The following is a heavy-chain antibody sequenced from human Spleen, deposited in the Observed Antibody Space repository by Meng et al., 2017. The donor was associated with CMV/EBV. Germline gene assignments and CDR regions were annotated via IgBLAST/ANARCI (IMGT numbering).Heavy chain of an antibody. CDR2: LSSDGDIT. V-gene: IGHV3-64*02. J-gene: IGHJ6*02. Sequence: ETLSLTCAASGFRFSNYAMHWVRQAPGKGLEYVSALSSDGDITYYVDSVKGRFTISRDNSKKTLYLQMGSLRPEDMAVYYCAREPMDVWGQGTTVTVSS. CDR1: GFRFSNYA. CDR3: AREPMDV.